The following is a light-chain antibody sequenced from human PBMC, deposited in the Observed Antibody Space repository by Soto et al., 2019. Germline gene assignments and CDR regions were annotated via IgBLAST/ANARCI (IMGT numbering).Light chain of an antibody. CDR1: QSVTSSS. J-gene: IGKJ4*01. CDR2: GTS. Sequence: EIVLTQSPGTLSLSPGERATLSCRASQSVTSSSLAWYQQKPGQAPRLLVYGTSRRATGIPDRFSGSGSGTDFTLTISRLEPQDFAMYYCHQYGSSPLTFGGGTKVGIK. V-gene: IGKV3-20*01. CDR3: HQYGSSPLT.